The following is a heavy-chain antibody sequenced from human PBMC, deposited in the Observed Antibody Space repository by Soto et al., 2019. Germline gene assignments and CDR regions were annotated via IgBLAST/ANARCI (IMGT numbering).Heavy chain of an antibody. CDR3: AKAAGYSDWVPRGGWFDP. CDR1: GFTFDDYA. V-gene: IGHV3-9*01. D-gene: IGHD3-9*01. J-gene: IGHJ5*02. CDR2: ISWNSGSI. Sequence: GGSLRLSCAASGFTFDDYAMHWVRQAPGKGLEWVSGISWNSGSIGYADSVKGRFTISRDNAKNSLYLQMNSLRAEDTAVYYCAKAAGYSDWVPRGGWFDPWGQGTLVTVSS.